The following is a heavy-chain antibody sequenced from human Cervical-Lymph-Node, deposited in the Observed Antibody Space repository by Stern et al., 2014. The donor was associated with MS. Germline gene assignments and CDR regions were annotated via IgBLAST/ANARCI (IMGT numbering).Heavy chain of an antibody. CDR3: AHRHYSGWFDP. Sequence: QITLKESGPTLVKPTQTLTLTCTFSGFSLRTSGVAVGWIRQPPGKALEWLALIYWDEDKRYSASLKSKLTITKDTPKNQVVLTITNMDPVDTATYYCAHRHYSGWFDPWGQGILVTVSS. D-gene: IGHD5-18*01. CDR1: GFSLRTSGVA. J-gene: IGHJ5*02. V-gene: IGHV2-5*02. CDR2: IYWDEDK.